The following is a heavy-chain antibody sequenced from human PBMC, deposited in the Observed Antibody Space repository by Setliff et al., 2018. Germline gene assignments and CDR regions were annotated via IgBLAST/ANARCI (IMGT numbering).Heavy chain of an antibody. CDR1: GYSISSGYY. V-gene: IGHV4-38-2*01. CDR3: ARGGYSYGLGGFPLDY. J-gene: IGHJ4*02. D-gene: IGHD5-18*01. Sequence: SETLSLTCAVSGYSISSGYYWGWIRQPPGKGLEWIGSIYHSGSTYYNPSLKSRVTISVDTSKNQFSLKLSSVTAADTAVYYCARGGYSYGLGGFPLDYWGQGTLVTVSS. CDR2: IYHSGST.